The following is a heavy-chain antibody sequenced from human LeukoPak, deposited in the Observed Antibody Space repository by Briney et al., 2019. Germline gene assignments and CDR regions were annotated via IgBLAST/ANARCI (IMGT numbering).Heavy chain of an antibody. J-gene: IGHJ4*02. D-gene: IGHD1-26*01. CDR2: ISGYNGNT. CDR3: ARGYSGSYGRFDY. V-gene: IGHV1-18*01. CDR1: GYTFTSYG. Sequence: ASVKVSCKASGYTFTSYGFSWVRQAPGQGLECMGWISGYNGNTDYAQKFQGRVTMTTDKSSSTAYMELRSLRPDDTAVYYCARGYSGSYGRFDYWGQGTLVTVSS.